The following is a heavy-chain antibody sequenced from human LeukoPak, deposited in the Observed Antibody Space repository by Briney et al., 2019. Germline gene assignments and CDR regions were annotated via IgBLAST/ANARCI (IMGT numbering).Heavy chain of an antibody. V-gene: IGHV1-2*02. Sequence: GASVKVSCKASGYTFTGYYKHWVRQAPGQGLEWMGWINPNSGGTNYAQKFQGRVTMTRDTSISTAYMELSRLRSDDTAVYYCARSDYGWEGYDYWGQGTLVTVSS. D-gene: IGHD4-17*01. CDR1: GYTFTGYY. J-gene: IGHJ4*02. CDR3: ARSDYGWEGYDY. CDR2: INPNSGGT.